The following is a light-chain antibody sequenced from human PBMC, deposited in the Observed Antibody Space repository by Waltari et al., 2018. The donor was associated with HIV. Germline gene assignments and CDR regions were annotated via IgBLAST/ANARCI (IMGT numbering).Light chain of an antibody. Sequence: SYELTPPPSVSVPSGQTPSITCSAANLGDKYACWYQQTPGQSPVLVIFQDSKRPSGIPERFSGSNSGNTATLTISGTQAMDEADYYCQAWDSSTVVFGGGTKLTVL. CDR2: QDS. CDR3: QAWDSSTVV. V-gene: IGLV3-1*01. CDR1: NLGDKY. J-gene: IGLJ2*01.